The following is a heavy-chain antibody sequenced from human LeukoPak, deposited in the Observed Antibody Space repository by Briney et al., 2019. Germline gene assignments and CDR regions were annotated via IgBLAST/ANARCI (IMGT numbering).Heavy chain of an antibody. J-gene: IGHJ4*02. CDR2: IKEDGSEK. Sequence: GGSLRLSCAASGFTFSIYWMSWVRQAPGKGLEWVANIKEDGSEKYYVDSVKGRFTVSRDNAKNSLYLQINSLTAEDTAVYYCARAHSSAWGYWGQGTLVTVSS. CDR3: ARAHSSAWGY. D-gene: IGHD6-19*01. V-gene: IGHV3-7*01. CDR1: GFTFSIYW.